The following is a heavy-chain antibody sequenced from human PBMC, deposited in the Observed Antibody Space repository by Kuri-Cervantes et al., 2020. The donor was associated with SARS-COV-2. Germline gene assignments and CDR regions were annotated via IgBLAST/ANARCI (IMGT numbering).Heavy chain of an antibody. CDR2: IIPILGIA. CDR3: ARGAVAGIEYS. V-gene: IGHV1-69*04. Sequence: SVKVSCKASGDTLSRYGISWVRQAPGQGLEWMGRIIPILGIANYAQKFQGRVTITADKSTSTAYMELSSLRSEDTAVYYCARGAVAGIEYSWGQGTLVTVSS. CDR1: GDTLSRYG. J-gene: IGHJ4*02. D-gene: IGHD6-19*01.